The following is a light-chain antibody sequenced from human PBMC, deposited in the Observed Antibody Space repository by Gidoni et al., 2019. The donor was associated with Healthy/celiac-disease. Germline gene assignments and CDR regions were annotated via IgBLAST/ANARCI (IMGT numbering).Light chain of an antibody. Sequence: DVVMTQSPLSLPVTLGQPASISCRSSQSLVYSDGNTYLNWFQQRPGQSPRRLIYKVFNRDSGVPDRFSGRGLSTDFTLKISRVEAEDVGVYYFMQGTHRPPDTFGQGTKLEIK. V-gene: IGKV2-30*01. CDR2: KVF. J-gene: IGKJ2*01. CDR3: MQGTHRPPDT. CDR1: QSLVYSDGNTY.